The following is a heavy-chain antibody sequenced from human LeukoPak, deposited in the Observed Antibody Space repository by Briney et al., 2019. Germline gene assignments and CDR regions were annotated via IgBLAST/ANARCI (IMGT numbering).Heavy chain of an antibody. CDR1: GFRFSSYA. V-gene: IGHV3-7*04. CDR3: ARATIAARPFYYYYMDV. J-gene: IGHJ6*03. CDR2: IKQDGSEK. D-gene: IGHD6-6*01. Sequence: PGGSLRLSCAASGFRFSSYAMSWVRQAPGKGLEWVANIKQDGSEKYYVDSVKGRFTISRDNAKNSLYLQMNSLRAEDTAVYYCARATIAARPFYYYYMDVWGKGTTVTVSS.